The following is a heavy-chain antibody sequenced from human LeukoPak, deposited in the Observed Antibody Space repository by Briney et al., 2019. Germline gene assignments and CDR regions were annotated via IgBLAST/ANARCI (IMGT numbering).Heavy chain of an antibody. D-gene: IGHD6-19*01. CDR2: ISSSSKTI. CDR3: AKLEYSSGWFNYYYYYGMDV. CDR1: GFTFSSYS. Sequence: PGGSLRLSCAASGFTFSSYSMNWVRQAPGKGLEWVSYISSSSKTIYYADSVKGRFTISRDNSKNTLYLQMNSLRAEDTAVYYCAKLEYSSGWFNYYYYYGMDVWGQGTTVTVSS. V-gene: IGHV3-48*01. J-gene: IGHJ6*02.